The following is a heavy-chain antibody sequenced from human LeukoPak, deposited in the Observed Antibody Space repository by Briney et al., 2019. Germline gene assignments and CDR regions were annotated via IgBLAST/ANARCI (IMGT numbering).Heavy chain of an antibody. Sequence: PGGSLRLSCAASGFTFSSCGMHWVRQAPGKGLEWVSAISGSGGSTYYADSVKGRFTISRDNAKNSLYLQMNSLRAEDTAVYYCAELGITMIGGVWGKGTTVTISS. CDR1: GFTFSSCG. D-gene: IGHD3-10*02. CDR2: ISGSGGST. V-gene: IGHV3-23*01. J-gene: IGHJ6*04. CDR3: AELGITMIGGV.